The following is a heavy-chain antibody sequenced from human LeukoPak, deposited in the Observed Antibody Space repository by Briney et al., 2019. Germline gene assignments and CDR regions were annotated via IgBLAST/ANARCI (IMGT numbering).Heavy chain of an antibody. CDR1: GFTFSSYA. V-gene: IGHV3-23*01. Sequence: PGGSLRLSCAASGFTFSSYAMSWVRQAPGKGLEWVSAISGSGGSTYYADSVKGRFTISRDNSKNTLYLQMNSLRAEDTAVYYCAKAPVYCSGGSCLKLFDYWGQGTLVTVSS. J-gene: IGHJ4*02. CDR2: ISGSGGST. D-gene: IGHD2-15*01. CDR3: AKAPVYCSGGSCLKLFDY.